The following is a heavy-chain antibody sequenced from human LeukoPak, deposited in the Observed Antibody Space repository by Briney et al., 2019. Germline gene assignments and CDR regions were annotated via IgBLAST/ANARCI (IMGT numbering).Heavy chain of an antibody. J-gene: IGHJ4*02. CDR2: ISGSGGST. CDR1: GFTFSSYA. D-gene: IGHD3-10*01. Sequence: GGSLRLSCAASGFTFSSYAMSWVRQAPGKGLEWVSAISGSGGSTYYADSVKGRFTISRDNSKNTLYLQMNSLRAEDTAVYYCAREDPSYGSGSYYNRGYYFDYWGQGTLVTVSS. CDR3: AREDPSYGSGSYYNRGYYFDY. V-gene: IGHV3-23*01.